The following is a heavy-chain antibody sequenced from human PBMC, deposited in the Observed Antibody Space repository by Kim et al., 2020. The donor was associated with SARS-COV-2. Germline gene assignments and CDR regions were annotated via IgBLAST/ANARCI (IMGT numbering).Heavy chain of an antibody. CDR1: GGSISSYY. CDR3: ARAARDDYGDYVAFDI. V-gene: IGHV4-59*01. D-gene: IGHD4-17*01. CDR2: IYYSGST. J-gene: IGHJ3*02. Sequence: SGTLSLTCTVSGGSISSYYWSWIRQPPGKGLEWIGYIYYSGSTNYNPSLKSRVTISVDTSKNQFSLKLSSVTAADTAVYYCARAARDDYGDYVAFDIWG.